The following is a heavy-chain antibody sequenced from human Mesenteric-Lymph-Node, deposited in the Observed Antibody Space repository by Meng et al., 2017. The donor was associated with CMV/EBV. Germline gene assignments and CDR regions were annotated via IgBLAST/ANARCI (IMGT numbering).Heavy chain of an antibody. CDR2: IWSGGAI. D-gene: IGHD2-2*01. CDR1: GFTFSSYS. Sequence: GGSLRLSCAASGFTFSSYSMNWVRQAPGKGPEWVSHIWSGGAIYADSVKGRFTTTRDNAKNSLYMEMNSLRAEDTAVYYCARDGEDQLVHWFDYWGQGTLVTVSS. V-gene: IGHV3-48*04. J-gene: IGHJ4*02. CDR3: ARDGEDQLVHWFDY.